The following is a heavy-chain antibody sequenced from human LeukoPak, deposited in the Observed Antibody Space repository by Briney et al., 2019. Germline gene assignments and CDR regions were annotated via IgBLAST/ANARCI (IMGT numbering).Heavy chain of an antibody. CDR1: GGSFSGYY. V-gene: IGHV4-34*01. CDR3: ARFRLPSHHPDPSDAFDI. CDR2: INHSGST. J-gene: IGHJ3*02. D-gene: IGHD5-12*01. Sequence: PSETLSLTCAVYGGSFSGYYWGWIRQPPGKGLEWIGEINHSGSTNYNPSLKSRVTISVDTSKNQFSLKLSSVTAADTAVYYCARFRLPSHHPDPSDAFDIWGQGTMATVSS.